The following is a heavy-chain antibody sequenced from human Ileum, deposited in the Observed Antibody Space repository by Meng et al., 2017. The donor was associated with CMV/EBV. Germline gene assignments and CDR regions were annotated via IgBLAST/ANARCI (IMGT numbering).Heavy chain of an antibody. D-gene: IGHD3-22*01. J-gene: IGHJ4*02. CDR1: GFSLSASGVG. CDR2: IYWDDDK. V-gene: IGHV2-5*02. Sequence: QFTLKELGPTLVKPTQTLTLTCTFSGFSLSASGVGVGWIRQPPGKALEWLALIYWDDDKRYSPSLKSRLTITKDTSNNQVVLIMTNMDPVDTATYYCAHSSDYYDSNGELDYWGQGTLVTVSS. CDR3: AHSSDYYDSNGELDY.